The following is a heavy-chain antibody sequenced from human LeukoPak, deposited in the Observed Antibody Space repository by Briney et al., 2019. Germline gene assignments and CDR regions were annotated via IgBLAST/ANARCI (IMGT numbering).Heavy chain of an antibody. J-gene: IGHJ4*02. D-gene: IGHD6-6*01. Sequence: ASVRVSCKASGYTFTSYYMHWVRQAPGQGLEWMGIINPSGGSTSYAQKFQGRVTMTRDTSISTAYMELSRLRSDDTAVYYRTRDLGYSSSSATPLDYWGQGTLVTVSS. V-gene: IGHV1-46*01. CDR2: INPSGGST. CDR1: GYTFTSYY. CDR3: TRDLGYSSSSATPLDY.